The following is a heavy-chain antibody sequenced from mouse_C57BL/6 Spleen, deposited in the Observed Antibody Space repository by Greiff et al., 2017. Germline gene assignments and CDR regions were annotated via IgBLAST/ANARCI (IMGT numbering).Heavy chain of an antibody. D-gene: IGHD2-3*01. J-gene: IGHJ2*01. Sequence: EVQLQESGPGLVKPSQSLSLTCSVTGYSITSGYYWNWIRQYPGNKLEWMGYISYDGSNNYNPSLKNRISITRDTSKNQFFLKLKSVTTEDTATYNCARDEGYWGYWGQGTTLTVSS. V-gene: IGHV3-6*01. CDR2: ISYDGSN. CDR3: ARDEGYWGY. CDR1: GYSITSGYY.